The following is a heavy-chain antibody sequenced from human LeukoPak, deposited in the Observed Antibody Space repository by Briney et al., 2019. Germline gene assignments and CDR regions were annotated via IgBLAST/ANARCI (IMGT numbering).Heavy chain of an antibody. CDR3: AREMVPYCSSTSCYGRWFDP. CDR1: GGSISSSSYY. V-gene: IGHV4-39*07. J-gene: IGHJ5*02. Sequence: SETLSLTCTVSGGSISSSSYYWGWIRQPPGKGLEWIGSIYYSGSTYYNPSLKSRVTISVDTSKNQFSLKLSSVTAADTAVYYCAREMVPYCSSTSCYGRWFDPWGQGTLVTVSS. D-gene: IGHD2-2*01. CDR2: IYYSGST.